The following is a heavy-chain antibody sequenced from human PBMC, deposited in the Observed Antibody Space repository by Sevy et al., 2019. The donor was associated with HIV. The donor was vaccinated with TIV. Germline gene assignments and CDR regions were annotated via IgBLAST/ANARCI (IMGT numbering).Heavy chain of an antibody. CDR2: IWFDGSNT. V-gene: IGHV3-33*06. CDR3: AKAEGPYYYDSSGYVDAFDI. J-gene: IGHJ3*02. Sequence: GGSLRPSCAASGFTFSSFGMHWVRQAPGKGLEWVAVIWFDGSNTYYADSVKGRFTISRDIAKNTLHLQMNSLRAEDTAVYYCAKAEGPYYYDSSGYVDAFDIWGQGTMVTVSS. D-gene: IGHD3-22*01. CDR1: GFTFSSFG.